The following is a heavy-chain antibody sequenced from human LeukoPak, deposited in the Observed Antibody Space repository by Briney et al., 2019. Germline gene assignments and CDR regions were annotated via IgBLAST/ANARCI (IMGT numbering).Heavy chain of an antibody. CDR2: IKNDGTVK. Sequence: PGGSLRLSCAASGFTFSYHWMTWVRQAPGKGLEWVANIKNDGTVKYYVDSVRGRFTISRDNAKNSLYLQMNSLRAEDTAVYYCARVRWPAANYWGQGTLVTVSS. D-gene: IGHD2-2*01. V-gene: IGHV3-7*01. CDR1: GFTFSYHW. CDR3: ARVRWPAANY. J-gene: IGHJ4*02.